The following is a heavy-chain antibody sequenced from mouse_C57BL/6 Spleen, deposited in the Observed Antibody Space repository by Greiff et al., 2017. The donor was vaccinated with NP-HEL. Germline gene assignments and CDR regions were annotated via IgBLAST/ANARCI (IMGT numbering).Heavy chain of an antibody. CDR1: GYTFTDYN. Sequence: EVQLQQSGPELVKPGASVKIPCKASGYTFTDYNMDWVKQSHGKSLEWIGDINPNNGGTIYNQKFKGKATLTVDKSTSTAYMELRSLTSSDTAVYYCTRSGDGYPNYFDYWRQGTTLTVSS. V-gene: IGHV1-18*01. CDR2: INPNNGGT. CDR3: TRSGDGYPNYFDY. D-gene: IGHD2-3*01. J-gene: IGHJ2*01.